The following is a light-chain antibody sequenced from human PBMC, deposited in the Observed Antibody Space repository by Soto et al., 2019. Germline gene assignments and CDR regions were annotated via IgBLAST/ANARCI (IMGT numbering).Light chain of an antibody. CDR2: EVS. Sequence: QSALTQPPSASGSPGQSVTISCTGTSSDVGGYNYVFWYQQHPDRAPRLMIYEVSKRPSGVPDRFSGSKSGNTASLTVSGLQAEDEAAYYCSSYADSTLLFGGGTKLTVL. CDR1: SSDVGGYNY. V-gene: IGLV2-8*01. J-gene: IGLJ2*01. CDR3: SSYADSTLL.